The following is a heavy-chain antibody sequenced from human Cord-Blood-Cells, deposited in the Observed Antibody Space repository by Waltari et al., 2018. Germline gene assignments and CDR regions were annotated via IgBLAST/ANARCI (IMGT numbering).Heavy chain of an antibody. Sequence: QIQLGQSGAEVKKPGASVKVSGKASGYTFTSYAISRVRQAPGQGLEWMGWISSYNGNTNYAQKLQGRVTMTTDTSTSTAYMGLRSLRSDDTAVYYCARAQLGSYWYFDLWGRGTLVTVSS. D-gene: IGHD7-27*01. CDR1: GYTFTSYA. CDR2: ISSYNGNT. J-gene: IGHJ2*01. V-gene: IGHV1-18*01. CDR3: ARAQLGSYWYFDL.